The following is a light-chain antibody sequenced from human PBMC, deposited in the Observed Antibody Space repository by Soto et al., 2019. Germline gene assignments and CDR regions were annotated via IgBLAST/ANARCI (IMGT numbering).Light chain of an antibody. CDR2: GAS. Sequence: SVLTQSPGTLSLSPGERATLSCRASQSVSSSYLAWYQQKPGQAPRLLIYGASSRATCIPDRFSGSGSGTDFTLTTSRLEPEDFAVYYCQQYGSSPLFGQGTRLEIK. CDR3: QQYGSSPL. J-gene: IGKJ5*01. CDR1: QSVSSSY. V-gene: IGKV3-20*01.